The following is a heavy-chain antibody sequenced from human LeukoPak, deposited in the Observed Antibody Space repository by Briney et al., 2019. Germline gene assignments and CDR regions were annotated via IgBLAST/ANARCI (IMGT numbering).Heavy chain of an antibody. V-gene: IGHV1-8*01. CDR3: ARGRREYCSGGSCYNWFDP. D-gene: IGHD2-15*01. J-gene: IGHJ5*02. CDR2: MNPNSGNT. CDR1: GYTFTSYD. Sequence: GASVKVSCKASGYTFTSYDINWVRQATGQGLEWMGWMNPNSGNTGYAQKFQGRVTMTRNTSISTAYMELSSLRSEDTAVYYCARGRREYCSGGSCYNWFDPWGQGTLVTVFS.